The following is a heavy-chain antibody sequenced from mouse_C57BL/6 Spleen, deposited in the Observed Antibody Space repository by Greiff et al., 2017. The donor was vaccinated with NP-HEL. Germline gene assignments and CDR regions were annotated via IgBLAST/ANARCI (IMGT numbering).Heavy chain of an antibody. V-gene: IGHV5-16*01. CDR2: INYDGSST. J-gene: IGHJ1*03. CDR1: GFTFSDYY. D-gene: IGHD2-4*01. CDR3: ARDGGLYYDAWYSDV. Sequence: EVKVEESEGGLVQPGSSMKLSCTASGFTFSDYYMAWVRQVPEKGLEWVANINYDGSSTYYLDSLKSRFIISRDNAKNILYLQMSSLKSEDTATYYCARDGGLYYDAWYSDVWGTGTTVTVSS.